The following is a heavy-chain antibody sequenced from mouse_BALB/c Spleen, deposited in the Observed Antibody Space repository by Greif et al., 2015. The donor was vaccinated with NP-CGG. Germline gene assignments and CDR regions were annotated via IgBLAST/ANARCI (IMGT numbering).Heavy chain of an antibody. J-gene: IGHJ2*01. Sequence: VQLQQSGPELVKPGASVKISCKASGYSFTGYYMHWVKQSHVKSLEWIGRINPYNGATSYNQNFKDKASLTVDKSSSTAYMELHSRTSEDSAVYYCARAWDYGSSYLFDYWGQGTTLTVSS. CDR3: ARAWDYGSSYLFDY. D-gene: IGHD1-1*01. CDR2: INPYNGAT. CDR1: GYSFTGYY. V-gene: IGHV1-31*01.